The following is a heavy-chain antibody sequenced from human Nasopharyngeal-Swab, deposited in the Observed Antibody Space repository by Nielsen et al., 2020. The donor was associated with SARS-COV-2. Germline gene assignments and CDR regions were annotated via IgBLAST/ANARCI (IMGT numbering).Heavy chain of an antibody. J-gene: IGHJ4*02. Sequence: GESLKISCATSGFTFSSYWMHWVRQAPGKGLVWVSRINSEGSGTRYADSVKGRFTISRDNAKNTLYLQMNSLRAEDTAVYYCARVGELDYYDSSGFDYWGRGTLVTVSS. V-gene: IGHV3-74*01. CDR2: INSEGSGT. D-gene: IGHD3-22*01. CDR3: ARVGELDYYDSSGFDY. CDR1: GFTFSSYW.